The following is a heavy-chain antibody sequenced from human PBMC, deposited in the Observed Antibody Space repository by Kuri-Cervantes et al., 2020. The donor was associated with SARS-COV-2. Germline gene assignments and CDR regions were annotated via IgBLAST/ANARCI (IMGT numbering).Heavy chain of an antibody. V-gene: IGHV1-69*04. Sequence: SVKVSCKASGGTFSSYAISWVRQAPEQGLEWMGRIIPVIGTPNYAQDFQGRVTITADKSTGTAYMELSSLRSEDTAVYYCVHSTPPRPGGWSLDDWGQGTLVTVSS. CDR1: GGTFSSYA. CDR2: IIPVIGTP. J-gene: IGHJ1*01. D-gene: IGHD6-6*01. CDR3: VHSTPPRPGGWSLDD.